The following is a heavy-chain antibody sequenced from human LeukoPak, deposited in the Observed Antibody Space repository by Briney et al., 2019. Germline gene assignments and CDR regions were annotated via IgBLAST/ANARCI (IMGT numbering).Heavy chain of an antibody. CDR1: GFTFSSYA. D-gene: IGHD2-15*01. CDR3: ARDLGVAGSDFDY. V-gene: IGHV3-30-3*01. J-gene: IGHJ4*02. Sequence: PGGSLRLSCAASGFTFSSYAMHWVRQAPGKGLEWVAVISYDGSNKYYADSVKGRFTISRDNSKNTLYLQMNSLRAEDTAVYYCARDLGVAGSDFDYWGQGTLVTVSS. CDR2: ISYDGSNK.